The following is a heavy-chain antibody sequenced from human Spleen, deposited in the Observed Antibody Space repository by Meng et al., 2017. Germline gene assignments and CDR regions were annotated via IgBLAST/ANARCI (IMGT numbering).Heavy chain of an antibody. D-gene: IGHD1-26*01. V-gene: IGHV1-3*01. CDR1: GYTFTSYA. CDR3: ARPRTVGATKTLASGFDP. J-gene: IGHJ5*02. CDR2: INAGNGNT. Sequence: ASVKVSCKASGYTFTSYAMHWVRQAPGQRLEWMGWINAGNGNTKYSQKFQGRVTITRDTSASTAYMELSSLRSEDTAVYYCARPRTVGATKTLASGFDPWGLGTLVTVSS.